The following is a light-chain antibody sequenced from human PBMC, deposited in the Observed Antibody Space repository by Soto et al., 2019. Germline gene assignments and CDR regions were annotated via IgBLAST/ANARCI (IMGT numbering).Light chain of an antibody. Sequence: QSALTQPASVSGSPGQSITLSCSGSSTDIGDYNYVSWYQQHHPGKAPKLVIYDVSHRPSGLSNRFYGSKFGNTASLTISGLQGEDEADYYCSAYTKGGTVVFGGGTKVTVL. CDR1: STDIGDYNY. V-gene: IGLV2-14*03. CDR3: SAYTKGGTVV. CDR2: DVS. J-gene: IGLJ2*01.